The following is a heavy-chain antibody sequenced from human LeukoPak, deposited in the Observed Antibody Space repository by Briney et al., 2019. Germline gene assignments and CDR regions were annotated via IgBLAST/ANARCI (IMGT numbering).Heavy chain of an antibody. D-gene: IGHD4-17*01. J-gene: IGHJ4*02. V-gene: IGHV3-53*01. CDR2: IYSGGST. CDR3: ARDADYGVYDY. Sequence: GGSLRLSCAASGFTVSSNYMCWVRQAPGKGLEWVSVIYSGGSTYYADSVKGRFTISRDNSKNTLYLQMNSLRAEDTAVYYCARDADYGVYDYWGQGTLVTVSS. CDR1: GFTVSSNY.